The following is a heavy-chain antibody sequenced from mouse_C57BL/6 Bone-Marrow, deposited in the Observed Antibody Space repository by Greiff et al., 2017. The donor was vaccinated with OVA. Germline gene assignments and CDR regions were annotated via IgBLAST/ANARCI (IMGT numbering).Heavy chain of an antibody. D-gene: IGHD1-1*01. CDR3: ATGDYGSRASFDY. Sequence: EVMLVESGGGLVKPGGSLKLSCAASGFTFSDYGMHWVRQAPEKGLEWVAYISSGSSTIYYADTVKGRFTISRDNAKNTLFLQMTSLRSEDTAMYYCATGDYGSRASFDYWGQGTTLTVSS. V-gene: IGHV5-17*01. CDR2: ISSGSSTI. CDR1: GFTFSDYG. J-gene: IGHJ2*01.